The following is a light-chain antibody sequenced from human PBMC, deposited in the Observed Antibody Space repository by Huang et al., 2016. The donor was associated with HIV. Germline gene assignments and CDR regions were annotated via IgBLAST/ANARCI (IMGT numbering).Light chain of an antibody. CDR2: LGS. Sequence: DIVMIQSPLSLPVTPGEPASISCRSSQSLLHTHAYNYLDLYRPKPGQSPQLLIYLGSSRASGVPDRFSGGGSGTRFSLNISRVEAEDAGIYYCMEALKTPYTFGQGTKLEIK. CDR1: QSLLHTHAYNY. J-gene: IGKJ2*01. CDR3: MEALKTPYT. V-gene: IGKV2-28*01.